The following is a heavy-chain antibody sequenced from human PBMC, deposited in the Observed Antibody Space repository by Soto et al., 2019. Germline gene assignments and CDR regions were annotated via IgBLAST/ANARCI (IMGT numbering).Heavy chain of an antibody. D-gene: IGHD3-3*01. V-gene: IGHV1-8*01. CDR1: GYTFSGYD. Sequence: QVQLVQSGAEVKKPGASVRVSCKASGYTFSGYDINWVRQATGQGLEWMGWVSPDSGSTGYAGIFQGRVTMTWDRAKTTAHMDLSSLTSDDSAVYYCARATELRDVEWSVYRGGNYAMAVWGQGTTVTVSS. J-gene: IGHJ6*02. CDR3: ARATELRDVEWSVYRGGNYAMAV. CDR2: VSPDSGST.